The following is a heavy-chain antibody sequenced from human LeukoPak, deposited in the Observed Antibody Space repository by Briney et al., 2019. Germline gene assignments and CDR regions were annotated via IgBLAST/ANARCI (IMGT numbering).Heavy chain of an antibody. V-gene: IGHV3-21*01. J-gene: IGHJ4*02. Sequence: GGSLRLSCAASGFTFSSYSMNWVGQAPGKGLQLVSSISSSSSYIYYADSVKGRFTISRDNAKNSLYLQMNSLRAEDTAVYYCARVATGYSSAYWGQGTLVTVSS. D-gene: IGHD6-19*01. CDR3: ARVATGYSSAY. CDR2: ISSSSSYI. CDR1: GFTFSSYS.